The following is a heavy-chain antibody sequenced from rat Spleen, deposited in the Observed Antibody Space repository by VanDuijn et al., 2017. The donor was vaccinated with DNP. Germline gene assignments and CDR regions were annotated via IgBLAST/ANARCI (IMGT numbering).Heavy chain of an antibody. Sequence: EVHLVESGGGLVQPGRSLKLSCAASGFTFSDFNMAWVRQAPKKGLEWVASITNSGGSTYYPDSVKGRFTISRDNAKSTLYLQMDSLRSEDTATYYCARLGRLRPYWYFDFWGPGTMVTVSS. D-gene: IGHD1-11*01. CDR3: ARLGRLRPYWYFDF. V-gene: IGHV5-7*01. CDR2: ITNSGGST. CDR1: GFTFSDFN. J-gene: IGHJ1*01.